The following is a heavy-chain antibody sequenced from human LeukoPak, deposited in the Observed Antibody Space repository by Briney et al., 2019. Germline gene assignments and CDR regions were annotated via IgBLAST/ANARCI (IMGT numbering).Heavy chain of an antibody. CDR1: GGSFSGYY. Sequence: SETLSLTCAVYGGSFSGYYWSWIRQPPGKGLEWIGEINHSGSTNYNPSLKSRVTMLVDMSKNQFSLKLSSVTAADTAVYYCARGGDSSGYYLQDASDIWGQGTIVPVSS. CDR2: INHSGST. D-gene: IGHD3-22*01. J-gene: IGHJ3*02. V-gene: IGHV4-34*01. CDR3: ARGGDSSGYYLQDASDI.